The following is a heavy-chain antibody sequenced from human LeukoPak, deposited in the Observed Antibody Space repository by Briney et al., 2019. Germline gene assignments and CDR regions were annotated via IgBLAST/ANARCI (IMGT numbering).Heavy chain of an antibody. CDR2: ISSSSGSI. V-gene: IGHV3-21*01. CDR1: GFTFSTYT. D-gene: IGHD3-22*01. J-gene: IGHJ4*02. Sequence: GGSLRLSCATSGFTFSTYTMNWVRQAPGKGLEWVSSISSSSGSIYYADSVKGRFTISRDNAKNSLYLQMNSLRAEDTAVYYCARDTYDSSGYYYQDYWGQGTLVTVSS. CDR3: ARDTYDSSGYYYQDY.